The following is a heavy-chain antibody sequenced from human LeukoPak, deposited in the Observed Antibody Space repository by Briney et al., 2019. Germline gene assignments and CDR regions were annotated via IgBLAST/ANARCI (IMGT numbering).Heavy chain of an antibody. CDR1: GFTFSSYA. Sequence: GGSLRLSCAASGFTFSSYAMSWVRQAPGKGLEWVSAISGSGGSTYYADSVKGRFTISRDNSKNTLYLQMNSLRAEDTAVYYCACDSSGYPMSNWFDPWGQGTLVTVSS. CDR2: ISGSGGST. V-gene: IGHV3-23*01. CDR3: ACDSSGYPMSNWFDP. D-gene: IGHD3-22*01. J-gene: IGHJ5*02.